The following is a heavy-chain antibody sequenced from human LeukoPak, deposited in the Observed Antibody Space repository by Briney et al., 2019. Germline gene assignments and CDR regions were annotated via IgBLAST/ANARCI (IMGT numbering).Heavy chain of an antibody. J-gene: IGHJ5*02. CDR1: GYTFTSYD. CDR3: ARRCTVTTRWYWFDP. V-gene: IGHV1-8*01. D-gene: IGHD4-17*01. Sequence: ASVKVSCKASGYTFTSYDINWVRQATGQGLEWMGWMNPNSGNTGYAQKFQGRVTMTRNTSISTAYMDLSSLRSEDTAVYYCARRCTVTTRWYWFDPWGQGTLVTVSS. CDR2: MNPNSGNT.